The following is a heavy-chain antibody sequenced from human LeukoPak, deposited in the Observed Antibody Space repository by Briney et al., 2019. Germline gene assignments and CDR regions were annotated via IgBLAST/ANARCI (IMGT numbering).Heavy chain of an antibody. J-gene: IGHJ6*01. CDR1: GFTFSGFA. V-gene: IGHV3-23*01. CDR3: AKMKGHPLPKYYMDV. CDR2: ISGTGDNT. Sequence: GGSLRLSCAASGFTFSGFARSWVRRTPGKGLEWVSGISGTGDNTLYADFVKGRFTISRDNSKNTLYLEMNSLRAEDTAIYYCAKMKGHPLPKYYMDVWGQGTTVTVSS. D-gene: IGHD1-26*01.